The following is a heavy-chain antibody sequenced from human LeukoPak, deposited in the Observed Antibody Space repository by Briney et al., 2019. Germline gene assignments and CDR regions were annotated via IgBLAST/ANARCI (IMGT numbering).Heavy chain of an antibody. CDR2: IYYSGST. D-gene: IGHD4-17*01. CDR3: ARGSPRPTEDFDY. J-gene: IGHJ4*02. CDR1: GGSITRSSYY. V-gene: IGHV4-39*07. Sequence: SETLSLTCTVSGGSITRSSYYWGWIRQPPGKGLEWIGSIYYSGSTYYNPSLKSRVTISVDTSKNQFSLKLSSVTAADTAVYYCARGSPRPTEDFDYWGQGTLVTVSS.